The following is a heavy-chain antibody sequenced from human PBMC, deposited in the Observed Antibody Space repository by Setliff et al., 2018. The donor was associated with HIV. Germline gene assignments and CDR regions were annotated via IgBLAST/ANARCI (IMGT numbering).Heavy chain of an antibody. CDR1: GFTLSSCA. CDR3: AASGSIYGGAYDI. Sequence: PGGSLRLSCAASGFTLSSCAMHWVRQAPGKGLEWVAVISYDESSTSYLDSVNGRFTISRDNSKNTLYLQMNNLRAEDTAAYFCAASGSIYGGAYDIWGQGTMVTVSS. V-gene: IGHV3-30*07. J-gene: IGHJ3*02. CDR2: ISYDESST. D-gene: IGHD1-26*01.